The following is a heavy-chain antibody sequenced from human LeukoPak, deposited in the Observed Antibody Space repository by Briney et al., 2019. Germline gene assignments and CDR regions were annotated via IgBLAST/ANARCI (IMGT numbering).Heavy chain of an antibody. D-gene: IGHD6-6*01. CDR1: GFIFSSYW. V-gene: IGHV3-74*01. CDR3: ARDRRRGGIAARPSDY. J-gene: IGHJ4*02. Sequence: GGSLRLSCAASGFIFSSYWMSWVRQAPGKGLVWVSRINSDGSSTSYADSVKGRFTISRDNAKNTLYLQMNSLRAEDTAVYYCARDRRRGGIAARPSDYWGQGTLVTVSS. CDR2: INSDGSST.